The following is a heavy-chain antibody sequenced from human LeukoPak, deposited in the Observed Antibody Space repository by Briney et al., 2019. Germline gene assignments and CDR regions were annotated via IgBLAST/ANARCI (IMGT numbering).Heavy chain of an antibody. CDR3: ARRWVYDKRAFDA. V-gene: IGHV4-34*01. D-gene: IGHD3-16*01. CDR1: GGSFSGYY. Sequence: PSETLSLTCAVYGGSFSGYYWSWIRQSPGKGLEWIGEINHSGSTNYSPSLKSRVTISVDTSKNQFSLKLSSVTAADTAVYYCARRWVYDKRAFDAWGQGTMVTVSS. CDR2: INHSGST. J-gene: IGHJ3*01.